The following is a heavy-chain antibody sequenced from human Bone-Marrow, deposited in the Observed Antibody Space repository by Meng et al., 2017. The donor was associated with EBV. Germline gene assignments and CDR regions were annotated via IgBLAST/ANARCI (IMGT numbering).Heavy chain of an antibody. CDR1: GGSFSGYY. V-gene: IGHV4-34*01. Sequence: QVQLQQCGAGLLKPSETLSLTCAVYGGSFSGYYWTWIRQPPGKGLEWIGEINHSGSTNYNPSLKSRVTISVDTSKNQFSLKLSSVTAADTAVYYCATQRRDTDWFDPWGQGTLVTVSS. D-gene: IGHD6-25*01. CDR2: INHSGST. J-gene: IGHJ5*02. CDR3: ATQRRDTDWFDP.